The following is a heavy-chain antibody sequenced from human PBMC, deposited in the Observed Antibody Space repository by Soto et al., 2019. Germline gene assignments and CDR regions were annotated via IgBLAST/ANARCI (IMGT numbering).Heavy chain of an antibody. CDR1: GFPFGSYA. Sequence: PGGSLRLSSPASGFPFGSYAMSWVRQAPGKGLDWVSAITGNGDSTYYAESVKGRFTISRDNSKATLYLQMNYLRADDTAVYYCAKGSRSSRPYYFDYWGQGSLVTVSS. CDR3: AKGSRSSRPYYFDY. D-gene: IGHD6-6*01. V-gene: IGHV3-23*01. J-gene: IGHJ4*02. CDR2: ITGNGDST.